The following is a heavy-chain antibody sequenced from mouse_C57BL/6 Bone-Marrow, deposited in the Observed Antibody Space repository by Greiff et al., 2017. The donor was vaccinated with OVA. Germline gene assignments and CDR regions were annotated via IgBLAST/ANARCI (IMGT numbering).Heavy chain of an antibody. CDR1: GYTFTSYW. CDR3: ARTAHFIARVVARYAMDY. J-gene: IGHJ4*01. D-gene: IGHD1-1*01. CDR2: INPSSGYT. Sequence: VKLQESGAELAKPGASVKLSCKASGYTFTSYWMHWVKQRPGQGLEWIGYINPSSGYTKYNQKFKDKATLTADKSSSTAYMQLSSLTYEDSAVYYGARTAHFIARVVARYAMDYWGQGTSVTVSS. V-gene: IGHV1-7*01.